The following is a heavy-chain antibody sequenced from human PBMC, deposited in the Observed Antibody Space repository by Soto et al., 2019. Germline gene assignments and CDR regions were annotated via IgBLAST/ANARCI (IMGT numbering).Heavy chain of an antibody. Sequence: ASVKVSCKVSGYTLTELSMHWVRQAPGKGLEWMGGFDPEDGETIYAQKFQGRVTMTEDTSTDTAYMELSSLRSEDTAVYYCATESLTRGGTTTPPYYYYYGMDVWGQGTTVTVSS. V-gene: IGHV1-24*01. CDR2: FDPEDGET. CDR1: GYTLTELS. J-gene: IGHJ6*02. CDR3: ATESLTRGGTTTPPYYYYYGMDV. D-gene: IGHD1-1*01.